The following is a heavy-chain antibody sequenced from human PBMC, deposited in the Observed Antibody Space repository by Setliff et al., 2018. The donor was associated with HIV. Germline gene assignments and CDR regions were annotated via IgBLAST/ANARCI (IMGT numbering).Heavy chain of an antibody. CDR3: ARDAGYSGTSWNY. D-gene: IGHD5-12*01. J-gene: IGHJ4*02. Sequence: SVKVSCKASGGTFSSYRISWVRQAPGQGLEYMGGVIPGLGTAHYAQRLQGRVTITADESTSTVYMDLSSLRSEDTAMYYCARDAGYSGTSWNYWGQGTQVTVSS. V-gene: IGHV1-69*13. CDR1: GGTFSSYR. CDR2: VIPGLGTA.